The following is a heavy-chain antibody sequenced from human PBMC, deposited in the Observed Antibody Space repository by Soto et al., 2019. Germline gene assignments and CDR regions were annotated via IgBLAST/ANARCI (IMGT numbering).Heavy chain of an antibody. J-gene: IGHJ4*02. Sequence: EVQLAESGGGMVQPGGSLRLSCVASGFTFRSYDMDWVRQAPGKGLEYVSSISSNGGTTYYGNSVKGRFTISRDNSKNTLYLQMGSLRAEDMAVYYCVRRVSGNYDYWGQGTLVTVSS. V-gene: IGHV3-64*01. CDR1: GFTFRSYD. CDR2: ISSNGGTT. CDR3: VRRVSGNYDY. D-gene: IGHD1-7*01.